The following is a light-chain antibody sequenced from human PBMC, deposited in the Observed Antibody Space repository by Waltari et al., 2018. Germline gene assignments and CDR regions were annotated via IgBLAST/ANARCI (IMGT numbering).Light chain of an antibody. CDR2: EVS. V-gene: IGLV2-23*02. J-gene: IGLJ2*01. CDR3: CSYAGSSTFV. Sequence: QPALTQPAPVSGSPGQSITISCTGTSSDVGSYNLVSWYQQHPGKAPKLMIYEVSKRPSGVSNRFSGSKSGNTASLTISGLQAEDEADYYCCSYAGSSTFVFGGGTKLTVL. CDR1: SSDVGSYNL.